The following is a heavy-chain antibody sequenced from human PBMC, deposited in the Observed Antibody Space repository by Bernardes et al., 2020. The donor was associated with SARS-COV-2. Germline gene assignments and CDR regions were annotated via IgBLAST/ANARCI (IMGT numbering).Heavy chain of an antibody. CDR2: IHHRGSI. CDR1: GGSFIWYY. J-gene: IGHJ4*02. D-gene: IGHD1-26*01. CDR3: ARGAVGPTRARFEY. V-gene: IGHV4-34*01. Sequence: SETLSLTFAVYGGSFIWYYWIWVRQSPGNGLEWLGEIHHRGSINYNPSLKSRVTLSVDTSKNQLSLRMTSVTAADTAIYYCARGAVGPTRARFEYWGQGTLVTVSS.